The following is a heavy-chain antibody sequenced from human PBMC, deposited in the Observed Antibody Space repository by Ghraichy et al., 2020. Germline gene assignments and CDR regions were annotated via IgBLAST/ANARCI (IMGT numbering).Heavy chain of an antibody. CDR3: AKNVVAATSPNYYYYYGIDV. CDR1: GFAFSGYW. D-gene: IGHD2-15*01. V-gene: IGHV3-7*03. CDR2: IKQDGSEK. J-gene: IGHJ6*02. Sequence: GGSLRLSCAASGFAFSGYWMTWVRQAPGKGLEWVASIKQDGSEKHYVESVKGRFTISKDNAKNSLYLQMNSLRPEDTAVYYCAKNVVAATSPNYYYYYGIDVWGQGTTVTVSS.